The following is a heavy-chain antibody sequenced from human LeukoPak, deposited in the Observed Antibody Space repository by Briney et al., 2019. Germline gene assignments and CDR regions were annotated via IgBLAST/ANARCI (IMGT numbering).Heavy chain of an antibody. V-gene: IGHV3-23*01. Sequence: GESLKISCAASGFTFSSYAMSWVRQAPGKGLEWVSAISGSGGSTYYADSVKGRFTISRDNSKNTLYLQMNSLRAEDTAVYYCAKDPDYDSSGYTTDYWGQGTLVTVSS. CDR1: GFTFSSYA. J-gene: IGHJ4*02. CDR2: ISGSGGST. D-gene: IGHD3-22*01. CDR3: AKDPDYDSSGYTTDY.